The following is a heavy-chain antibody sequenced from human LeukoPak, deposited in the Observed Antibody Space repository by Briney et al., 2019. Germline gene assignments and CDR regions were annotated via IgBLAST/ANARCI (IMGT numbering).Heavy chain of an antibody. CDR3: ARHDLGLPIAYCGGDCYRPGGFDY. D-gene: IGHD2-21*02. V-gene: IGHV5-51*01. J-gene: IGHJ4*02. CDR1: GYNFSTYW. Sequence: RGESLKISCKSSGYNFSTYWIGWVRQMPGKGLEWMGIIYPGDSDTRYNPSFQGHVTISADKSISTAYLQWSSLKASDTAMYYCARHDLGLPIAYCGGDCYRPGGFDYWGQGTLVTVSS. CDR2: IYPGDSDT.